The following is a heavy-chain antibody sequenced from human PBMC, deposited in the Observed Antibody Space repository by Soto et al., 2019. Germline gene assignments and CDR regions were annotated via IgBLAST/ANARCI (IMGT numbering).Heavy chain of an antibody. CDR2: INHSGST. J-gene: IGHJ5*02. CDR1: GGSFSGYY. Sequence: SETLSLTCAVYGGSFSGYYWSWIRQPPGKGLEWIGEINHSGSTNYNPSLKSPVTISVDTSKDQFSLKLGSVTAADTAVYYCARGITISRPPQDDNWFDPWGQGTLVTVSS. CDR3: ARGITISRPPQDDNWFDP. D-gene: IGHD3-3*01. V-gene: IGHV4-34*01.